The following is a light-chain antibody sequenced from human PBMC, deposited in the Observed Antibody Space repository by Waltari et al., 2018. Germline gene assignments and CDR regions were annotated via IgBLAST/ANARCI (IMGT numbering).Light chain of an antibody. CDR3: QQRSYWPPRTT. Sequence: EIVLTQSPATLSLSPGERATLSCRASQSISIHLAWYQQRPGQAPRLLIYDASNRATGIPARFSGSGSGTDFILTITSLEPEDFAVYYCQQRSYWPPRTTFGPGTKVDIK. V-gene: IGKV3-11*01. J-gene: IGKJ3*01. CDR2: DAS. CDR1: QSISIH.